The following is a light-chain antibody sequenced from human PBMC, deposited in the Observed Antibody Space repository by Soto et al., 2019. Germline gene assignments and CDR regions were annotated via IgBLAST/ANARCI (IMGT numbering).Light chain of an antibody. V-gene: IGKV4-1*01. J-gene: IGKJ2*01. CDR2: WAS. Sequence: DIVMTQSPDSLAVSLGERATINCKSSQSVLYSSNNKNYLAWYQQKPGQPPKLLIYWASTRESGVPDRFSVSGSGTDFTLTISNLQAEDVAVYYCQQYYSTPYTFGQGTKLEIK. CDR1: QSVLYSSNNKNY. CDR3: QQYYSTPYT.